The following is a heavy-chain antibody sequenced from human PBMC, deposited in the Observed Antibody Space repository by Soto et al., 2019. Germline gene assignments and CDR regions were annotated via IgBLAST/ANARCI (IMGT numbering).Heavy chain of an antibody. CDR1: GFSFASFA. CDR2: ISGSDGKT. J-gene: IGHJ4*02. Sequence: DVRLAESGGGLVQPGGSLRLSCTTSGFSFASFAMTWVRQAPGKGLEWVATISGSDGKTYYAESVKGRFSISRDTSRNTLYLQMNSLRADDTAIYYCAKWSYLDYWGQGTRVTVSS. V-gene: IGHV3-23*04. D-gene: IGHD3-3*01. CDR3: AKWSYLDY.